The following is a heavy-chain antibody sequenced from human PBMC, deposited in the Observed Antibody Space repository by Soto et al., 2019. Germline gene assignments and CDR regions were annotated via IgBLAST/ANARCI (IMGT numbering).Heavy chain of an antibody. V-gene: IGHV1-18*01. D-gene: IGHD3-3*01. CDR1: GYTFTRYG. Sequence: GASVKVSCKASGYTFTRYGISWVRQAPGQGLEWMGWISAYSGNTNTAKKFQGRVTMTTDTSTSTAYMELRSLRSDDTAVYYCARPSGRFYASSGHYIPDYYSLDVWGQGTTVTVSS. J-gene: IGHJ6*02. CDR2: ISAYSGNT. CDR3: ARPSGRFYASSGHYIPDYYSLDV.